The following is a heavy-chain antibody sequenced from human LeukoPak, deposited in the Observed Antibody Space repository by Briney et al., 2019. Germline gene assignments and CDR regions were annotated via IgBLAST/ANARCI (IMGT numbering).Heavy chain of an antibody. CDR1: GGSVSSSSYY. V-gene: IGHV4-39*01. D-gene: IGHD4-11*01. CDR2: MSYSGST. CDR3: ARRPGDYSNFNWFGP. J-gene: IGHJ5*02. Sequence: SETLSLTCTVSGGSVSSSSYYWGWIRQPRGKGLEWIGSMSYSGSTYYNPSLKSRVTISIDTSKNQFSLKLSSVTAADTAVYYCARRPGDYSNFNWFGPWGQGTLVTVSS.